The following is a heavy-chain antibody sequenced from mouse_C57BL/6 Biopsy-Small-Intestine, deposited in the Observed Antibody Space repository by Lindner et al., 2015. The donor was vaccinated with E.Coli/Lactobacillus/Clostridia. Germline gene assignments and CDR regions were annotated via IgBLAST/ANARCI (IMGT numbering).Heavy chain of an antibody. V-gene: IGHV5-17*01. CDR2: ISSASSTI. J-gene: IGHJ4*01. CDR3: ARPHYYAMDY. Sequence: VQLQESGGGLVKPGGSRKLSCAAPGFTFSDYGMHWVRQAPEKGLEWVAYISSASSTIYYADTVKGRFTISRDNAKNTLFLQMTSLRSEDTAMYYCARPHYYAMDYWGQGTSVTVSS. CDR1: GFTFSDYG.